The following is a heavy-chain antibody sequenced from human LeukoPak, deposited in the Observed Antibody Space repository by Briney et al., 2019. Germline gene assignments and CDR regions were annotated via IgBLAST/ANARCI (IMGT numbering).Heavy chain of an antibody. D-gene: IGHD6-13*01. J-gene: IGHJ4*02. CDR3: ARDATGHNSSWEFDH. V-gene: IGHV4-59*01. CDR1: GGSFSGYY. CDR2: IYYSGKT. Sequence: SETLSLTCAVYGGSFSGYYWSWIRQPPGKGLEWIGYIYYSGKTDYNDSLKSRVTISVDTSKNQFSLKLYSVTAADTAVYYCARDATGHNSSWEFDHWGQGTLVTVSS.